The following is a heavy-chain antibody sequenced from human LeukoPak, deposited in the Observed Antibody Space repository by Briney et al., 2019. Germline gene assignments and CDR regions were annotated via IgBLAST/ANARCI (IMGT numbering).Heavy chain of an antibody. CDR2: IYYSGST. D-gene: IGHD6-13*01. V-gene: IGHV4-39*07. CDR1: GGSISSSSYS. CDR3: ATRPDITATGPGWFDP. J-gene: IGHJ5*02. Sequence: PSETLSLTCTVSGGSISSSSYSWGWIRQPPGKGLEWIGSIYYSGSTYYNPSLTSRVTISVDTSKTQFSLKLSSVTAADTAVYYCATRPDITATGPGWFDPWGQGSLVTVSS.